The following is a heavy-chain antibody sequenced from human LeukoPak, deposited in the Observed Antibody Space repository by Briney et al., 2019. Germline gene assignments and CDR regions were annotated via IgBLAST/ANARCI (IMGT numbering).Heavy chain of an antibody. D-gene: IGHD6-19*01. CDR2: INPNSDDT. J-gene: IGHJ4*02. Sequence: GASVKVSCKASGYTFTGYYMHWVRLAPGQGPEWMGWINPNSDDTIYAQKFQGRVTVTSDTSISTAYMELSRLRSDDTAVYYCARGYVNGWFLDYWGQGTLVSVSS. CDR3: ARGYVNGWFLDY. V-gene: IGHV1-2*02. CDR1: GYTFTGYY.